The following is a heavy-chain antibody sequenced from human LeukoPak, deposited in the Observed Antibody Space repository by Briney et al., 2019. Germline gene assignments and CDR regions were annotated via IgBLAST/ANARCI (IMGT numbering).Heavy chain of an antibody. CDR2: IYPRDSDP. Sequence: GEYLKISCRGFEYSFSTYWIGWVRQIPGKGLELMGIIYPRDSDPRYSPSFQARVTLSVDSSISAAYLQWSSRNASDTAMYCCARVASRNFDYWGQGTLVTVSS. J-gene: IGHJ4*02. V-gene: IGHV5-51*01. D-gene: IGHD6-6*01. CDR1: EYSFSTYW. CDR3: ARVASRNFDY.